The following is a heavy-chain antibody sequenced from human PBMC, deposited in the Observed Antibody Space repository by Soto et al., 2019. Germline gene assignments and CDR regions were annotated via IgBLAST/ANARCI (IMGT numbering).Heavy chain of an antibody. Sequence: GGSLRLSCAASGFTFSSYSMSWVRQAPGKGLEWVSGISGNGDSTYYADSVKGRFTISRDNPKSTLYLQMKSRRAEDSAVYYCERGPSRRNDQFDYWGQGTLVTVSS. J-gene: IGHJ4*02. V-gene: IGHV3-23*01. CDR3: ERGPSRRNDQFDY. D-gene: IGHD3-16*01. CDR1: GFTFSSYS. CDR2: ISGNGDST.